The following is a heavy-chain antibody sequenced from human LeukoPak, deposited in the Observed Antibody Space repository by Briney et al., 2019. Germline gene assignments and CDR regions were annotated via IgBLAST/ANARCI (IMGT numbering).Heavy chain of an antibody. Sequence: SETLSLTCTVSGGSISSGGYYWSWIRQHPGKGREWIGYIYDSGSTYYNPSLKSRVTISVDTSQNQFSLKLNSVTAADTAVYYCARGGDSRGMDVWGQGTTVTVSS. J-gene: IGHJ6*02. CDR1: GGSISSGGYY. CDR3: ARGGDSRGMDV. CDR2: IYDSGST. V-gene: IGHV4-31*03. D-gene: IGHD2-21*02.